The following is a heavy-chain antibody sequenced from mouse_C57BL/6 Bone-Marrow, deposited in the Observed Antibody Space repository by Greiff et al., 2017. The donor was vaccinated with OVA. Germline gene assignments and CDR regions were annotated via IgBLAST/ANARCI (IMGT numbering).Heavy chain of an antibody. J-gene: IGHJ4*01. D-gene: IGHD1-1*01. V-gene: IGHV1-50*01. CDR2: IDPSDSYT. Sequence: VKLQQPGAELVKPGASVKLSCKASGYTFTSYWMQWVKQRPGQGLEWIGEIDPSDSYTNYNQKFKGKATLTVDTSSSTAYMQLSSLTSEDSAVYYCARLGSSSYAMDYWGQGTSVTVSS. CDR1: GYTFTSYW. CDR3: ARLGSSSYAMDY.